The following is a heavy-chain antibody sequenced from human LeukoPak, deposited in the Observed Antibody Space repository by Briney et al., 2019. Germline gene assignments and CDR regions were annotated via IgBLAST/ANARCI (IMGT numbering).Heavy chain of an antibody. D-gene: IGHD3-22*01. CDR3: AKAVVVALAELGY. CDR2: ISGSGGST. Sequence: PGGSLRLSCAASGFTFSSYAMSWVRQAPGKGLEWVSAISGSGGSTYYADSVKGRFTISRDNSKNTLYLQMNSLRTEDTAVYYCAKAVVVALAELGYWGQGTLVTVSS. J-gene: IGHJ4*02. CDR1: GFTFSSYA. V-gene: IGHV3-23*01.